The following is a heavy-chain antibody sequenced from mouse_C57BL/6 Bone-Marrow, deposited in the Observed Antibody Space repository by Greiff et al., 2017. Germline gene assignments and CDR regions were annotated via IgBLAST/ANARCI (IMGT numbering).Heavy chain of an antibody. V-gene: IGHV14-4*01. Sequence: VQLQQSGAELVKPGASVKLSCTASGFNITDYYMHWVKQRPEQGLEWIGWIDPENGDTKYASKFQGKATITADTSSNTAYLQLSSLTSEDTAGDCCTTGGYGVDFDYWGQGTPVKVSS. CDR3: TTGGYGVDFDY. J-gene: IGHJ2*01. D-gene: IGHD2-10*02. CDR2: IDPENGDT. CDR1: GFNITDYY.